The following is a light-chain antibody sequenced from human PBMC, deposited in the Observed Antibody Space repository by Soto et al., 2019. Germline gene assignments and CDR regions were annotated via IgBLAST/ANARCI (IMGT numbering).Light chain of an antibody. J-gene: IGKJ1*01. V-gene: IGKV3-20*01. CDR1: ETVTGKY. Sequence: EIVLTQSPGTLSLSPGDRATLSCRASETVTGKYLAWYQQKAGQAPRLLIFAASNRATGIPDRFSGSGSGTDFILTISRLEPEDFAVYFCQQYSSPPQTFGQGTKVEIK. CDR3: QQYSSPPQT. CDR2: AAS.